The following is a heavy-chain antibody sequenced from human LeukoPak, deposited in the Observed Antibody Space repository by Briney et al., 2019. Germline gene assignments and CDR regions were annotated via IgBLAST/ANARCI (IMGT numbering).Heavy chain of an antibody. J-gene: IGHJ6*02. CDR3: ARDSGPYYYDSTGMDV. CDR1: GFTFSSYA. Sequence: GGSLRLSCAASGFTFSSYAMSWVRQAPGKGLEWVSAISGSGGSTYYADSVKGRFTISRDNSKNTLYLQMNSLRAEDTAVYYCARDSGPYYYDSTGMDVWGQGTTVTVSS. V-gene: IGHV3-23*01. CDR2: ISGSGGST. D-gene: IGHD3-22*01.